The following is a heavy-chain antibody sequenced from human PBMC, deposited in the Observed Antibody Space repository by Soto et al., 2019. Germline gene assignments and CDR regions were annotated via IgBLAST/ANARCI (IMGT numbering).Heavy chain of an antibody. D-gene: IGHD3-9*01. Sequence: GGSLRLSCAASGFTFSSYAMSWVRQAPGKGLEWVSAISGSGGSTYYADSVKGRFTISRDNSKNTLYLQMNSLRAEDTAVYYCAKRMITSYYDIFKDAFDIWGQGTMVTVSS. CDR3: AKRMITSYYDIFKDAFDI. CDR2: ISGSGGST. V-gene: IGHV3-23*01. CDR1: GFTFSSYA. J-gene: IGHJ3*02.